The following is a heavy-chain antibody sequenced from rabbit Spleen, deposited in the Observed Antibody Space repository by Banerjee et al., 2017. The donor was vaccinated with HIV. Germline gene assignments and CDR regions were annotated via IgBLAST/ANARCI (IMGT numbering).Heavy chain of an antibody. CDR3: ARDAGTSFSTYGMDL. CDR1: GFSFSSRYY. CDR2: IYAGSSGST. J-gene: IGHJ6*01. Sequence: QSLEESGGDLVKPGASLTLTCTASGFSFSSRYYMCWVRQAPGKGLEWIACIYAGSSGSTYYASWAKGRFTISKSSSAPVALHMTSLTAADTATYFCARDAGTSFSTYGMDLWGQGTLVTVS. D-gene: IGHD8-1*01. V-gene: IGHV1S40*01.